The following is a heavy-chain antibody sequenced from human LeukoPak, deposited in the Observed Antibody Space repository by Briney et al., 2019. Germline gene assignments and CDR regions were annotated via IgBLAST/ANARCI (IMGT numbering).Heavy chain of an antibody. CDR3: ARERDEDAFDI. D-gene: IGHD2-21*02. CDR2: IYSGGST. J-gene: IGHJ3*02. V-gene: IGHV3-53*01. Sequence: LRLSCAASGFTVSSNYMSWVRQAPGKGLEWVSVIYSGGSTYYSESVKGRFTISRDNSKKTLYLQMNSLRAEDTAVYYCARERDEDAFDIWGQGTMVTVSS. CDR1: GFTVSSNY.